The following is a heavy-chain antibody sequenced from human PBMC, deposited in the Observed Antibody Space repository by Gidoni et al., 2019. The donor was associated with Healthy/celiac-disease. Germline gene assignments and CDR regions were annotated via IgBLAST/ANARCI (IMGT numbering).Heavy chain of an antibody. J-gene: IGHJ4*02. V-gene: IGHV4-34*01. CDR1: GGSFSGYY. CDR2: INHSGST. Sequence: QVQLQQWGAGLLKPSETLSLTCAVYGGSFSGYYWRWIRQPPGKGLEWIGEINHSGSTNYNPSLKSRVTISVDTSKNQFSLKLSSVTAADTAVYYCARGVVAAPVASGRYYFDYWGQGTLVTVSS. CDR3: ARGVVAAPVASGRYYFDY. D-gene: IGHD6-6*01.